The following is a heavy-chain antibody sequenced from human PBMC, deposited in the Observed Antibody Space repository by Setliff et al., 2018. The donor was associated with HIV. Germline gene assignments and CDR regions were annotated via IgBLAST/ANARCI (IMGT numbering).Heavy chain of an antibody. V-gene: IGHV4-59*11. D-gene: IGHD3-10*01. CDR1: GASISGHY. J-gene: IGHJ6*03. CDR3: ARVSYYGSFYYNYYMDV. Sequence: SETLSLTCTVSGASISGHYWTWIRQPPGEGLEWIGYVYYNGITNYNPSLKSRVTISLDTSNSQFSLKLSSLTAADTAVYYCARVSYYGSFYYNYYMDVWGKGTTVTVSS. CDR2: VYYNGIT.